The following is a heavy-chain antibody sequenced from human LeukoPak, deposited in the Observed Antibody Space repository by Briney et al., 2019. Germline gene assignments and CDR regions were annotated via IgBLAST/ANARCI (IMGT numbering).Heavy chain of an antibody. Sequence: RGSLRLSCVASGVSLCIDWMSWVSQTPRKGVGRVANIKEDGSEQYYADSLKGRFTISRDNVKNSLYLHINSLRAEDTAVYYCARDSFETDIDYWGQRTLVTVSS. V-gene: IGHV3-7*01. CDR1: GVSLCIDW. J-gene: IGHJ4*02. CDR3: ARDSFETDIDY. CDR2: IKEDGSEQ. D-gene: IGHD1-14*01.